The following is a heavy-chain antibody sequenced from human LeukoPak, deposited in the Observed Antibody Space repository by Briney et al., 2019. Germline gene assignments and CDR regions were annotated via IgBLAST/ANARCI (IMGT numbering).Heavy chain of an antibody. CDR2: IYYSGST. D-gene: IGHD2-21*02. J-gene: IGHJ3*02. Sequence: SETLSLTCTVSDGSISSSSYYWGWIRQPPGKGLEWIGSIYYSGSTYYNPSLKSRVTISVDTSKNQFSLKLSSVTAADTAVYYCASFVVVTATSDAFDIWGQGTMVTVSS. CDR1: DGSISSSSYY. V-gene: IGHV4-39*07. CDR3: ASFVVVTATSDAFDI.